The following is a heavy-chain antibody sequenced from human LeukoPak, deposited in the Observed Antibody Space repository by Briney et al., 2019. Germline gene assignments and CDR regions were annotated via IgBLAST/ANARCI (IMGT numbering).Heavy chain of an antibody. D-gene: IGHD3-10*02. CDR2: ISGGGSSS. CDR1: GFTFNSYA. V-gene: IGHV3-23*01. Sequence: PGGSLRLSCAASGFTFNSYAMSWVRQAPGKGLEWVSSISGGGSSSYNADSVRGRFTISRDNSKNTLYLQMDSLRAGDTAVYYCAKDPIFGQSPIIYYFDYWGQGTLVTVSS. J-gene: IGHJ4*02. CDR3: AKDPIFGQSPIIYYFDY.